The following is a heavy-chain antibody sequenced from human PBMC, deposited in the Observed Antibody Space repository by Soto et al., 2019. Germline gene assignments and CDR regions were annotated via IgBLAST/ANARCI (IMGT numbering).Heavy chain of an antibody. Sequence: EVQLVESGGGLVKPGGSLRLSCAASGFTFSSYSMNWVRQAPGKGLEWVSSISSSSSYIYYADSVKGRFTISRDNAKNSLYLQMNSLRAEDTAVYYCATLSGDSEHNVYMDVWGKGTTVTVSS. CDR1: GFTFSSYS. D-gene: IGHD7-27*01. J-gene: IGHJ6*03. CDR2: ISSSSSYI. V-gene: IGHV3-21*01. CDR3: ATLSGDSEHNVYMDV.